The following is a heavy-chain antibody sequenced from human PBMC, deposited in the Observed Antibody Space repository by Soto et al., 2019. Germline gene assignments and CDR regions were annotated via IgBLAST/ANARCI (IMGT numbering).Heavy chain of an antibody. CDR2: ILHSGST. V-gene: IGHV4-59*08. CDR1: GGSILSQY. J-gene: IGHJ6*02. D-gene: IGHD3-10*01. CDR3: ARQGFGQLHGLVDV. Sequence: QVQLQESGPGLVRPLEPLSFTCRASGGSILSQYCRCFRQPPGIGLEWIGYILHSGSTIYYPPLKSRVTMSVDTSKNQFSLKVSSVPAADTARYYCARQGFGQLHGLVDVWGPGTTVTVSS.